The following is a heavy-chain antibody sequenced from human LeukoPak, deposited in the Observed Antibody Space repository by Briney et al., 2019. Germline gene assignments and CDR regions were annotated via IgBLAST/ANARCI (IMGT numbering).Heavy chain of an antibody. V-gene: IGHV3-7*01. CDR3: AKLLGTATTYDS. Sequence: GGSLRLSCEASGFTFSGNWMSWVRQTPGKGLEWVASINPDGSQKLYVDSVKGRFTISRDNTKSSLYLQKNSLGAEDTAMYYCAKLLGTATTYDSWGQGTRVTVSS. CDR2: INPDGSQK. CDR1: GFTFSGNW. J-gene: IGHJ4*02. D-gene: IGHD5-24*01.